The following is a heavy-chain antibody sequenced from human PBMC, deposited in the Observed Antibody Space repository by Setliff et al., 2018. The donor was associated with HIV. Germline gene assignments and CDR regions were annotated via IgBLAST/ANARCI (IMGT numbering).Heavy chain of an antibody. Sequence: LRLSCSTSGFDFGTFDMAWVRQAPGKGLEWISYISNDDYIVYYADSVKGRFTISRDNAKNSLYLQMNNLRGEDTAVYYCAKVSTIFGQLKYYYGMDVWGQGTTVTVSS. CDR2: ISNDDYIV. V-gene: IGHV3-48*03. CDR3: AKVSTIFGQLKYYYGMDV. J-gene: IGHJ6*02. D-gene: IGHD3-3*01. CDR1: GFDFGTFD.